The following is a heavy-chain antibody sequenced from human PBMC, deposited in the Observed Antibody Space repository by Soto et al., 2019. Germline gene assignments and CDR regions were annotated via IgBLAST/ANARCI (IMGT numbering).Heavy chain of an antibody. Sequence: PGESLKISCKGSGYSFTSYWIGWVRQMPGKGLEWMGIIYPGDSDTRYSPSFQGQVTISADKSISTAYLQWSSLKASDTAMYYCARSSSWTSYYYYMDVWGKGTTVTVSS. J-gene: IGHJ6*03. CDR1: GYSFTSYW. CDR3: ARSSSWTSYYYYMDV. CDR2: IYPGDSDT. V-gene: IGHV5-51*01. D-gene: IGHD6-13*01.